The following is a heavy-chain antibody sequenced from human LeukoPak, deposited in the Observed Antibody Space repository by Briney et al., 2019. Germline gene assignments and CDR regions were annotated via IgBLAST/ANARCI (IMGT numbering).Heavy chain of an antibody. Sequence: GESLKISCKGSGYSFTSYWIGWVRQMPAKGLEWMGIIYPGDSDTRYSPSFQGQVTISADKSISTAYLQWSSLKASDTAMYYCARRVYYGSGSYHLYNWFDPWGQGTLVTVSS. CDR1: GYSFTSYW. D-gene: IGHD3-10*01. J-gene: IGHJ5*02. V-gene: IGHV5-51*01. CDR2: IYPGDSDT. CDR3: ARRVYYGSGSYHLYNWFDP.